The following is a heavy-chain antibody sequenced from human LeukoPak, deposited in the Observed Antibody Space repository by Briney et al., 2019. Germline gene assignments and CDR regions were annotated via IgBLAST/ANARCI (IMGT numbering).Heavy chain of an antibody. CDR3: ARDSAGNQYSSGNFDL. CDR2: LYAGGES. D-gene: IGHD3-10*01. Sequence: QPGGSLRLSCAASGFAVKSSYMNWVRQAPGKGLEWVSVLYAGGESYYADSVLGRFTISRDNSNNTVFLEMNSLTADDTAVYSCARDSAGNQYSSGNFDLWGQGTLVTVSS. V-gene: IGHV3-53*01. J-gene: IGHJ4*02. CDR1: GFAVKSSY.